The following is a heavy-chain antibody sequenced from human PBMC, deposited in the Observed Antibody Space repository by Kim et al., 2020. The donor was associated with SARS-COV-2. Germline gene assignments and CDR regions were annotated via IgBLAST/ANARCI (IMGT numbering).Heavy chain of an antibody. V-gene: IGHV3-33*06. J-gene: IGHJ6*04. CDR1: GFTFSSYG. CDR3: AKDHDTYSGSAGYGLDV. D-gene: IGHD6-6*01. Sequence: GGSLRLSCAASGFTFSSYGMHWVRQAPGKGLEWVAVIWYDGSNKYYADSVKGRFTISRDNYKNTLYLQMNSLRAEDTAVYYCAKDHDTYSGSAGYGLDVWGKGTTVTVAS. CDR2: IWYDGSNK.